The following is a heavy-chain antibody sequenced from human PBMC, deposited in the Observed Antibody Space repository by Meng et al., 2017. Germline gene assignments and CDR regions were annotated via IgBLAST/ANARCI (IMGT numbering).Heavy chain of an antibody. Sequence: QVHLPQSGPGLVKPSQTLSLPCAISGDSVSSNSAAWNWIRQSPSRGLEWLGRTYYRSKWYNEYTVSVKSRITINPDTSKNQFSLQLNSVTSEDTAVYYCARAYCSGGSCEFDYWGQGTLVTVSS. CDR3: ARAYCSGGSCEFDY. CDR2: TYYRSKWYN. V-gene: IGHV6-1*01. CDR1: GDSVSSNSAA. D-gene: IGHD2-15*01. J-gene: IGHJ4*02.